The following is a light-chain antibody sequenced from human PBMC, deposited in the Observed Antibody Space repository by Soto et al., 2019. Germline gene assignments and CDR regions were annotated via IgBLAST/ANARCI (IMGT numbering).Light chain of an antibody. CDR3: QHYSSSPPEFT. CDR2: GAS. CDR1: QSVSSNF. V-gene: IGKV3-20*01. J-gene: IGKJ3*01. Sequence: EIVLTQSPATLSLSPGERATLSCRASQSVSSNFLAWYQQRPGQAPRLLIFGASYRTTGIPDRFSGSGSGTDFTLTISRLEPEDFAVYYCQHYSSSPPEFTFGHGTKVDSK.